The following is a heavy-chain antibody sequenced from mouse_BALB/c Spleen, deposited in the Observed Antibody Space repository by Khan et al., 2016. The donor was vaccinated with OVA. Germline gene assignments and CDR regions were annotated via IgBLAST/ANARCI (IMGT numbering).Heavy chain of an antibody. Sequence: EVQLQESGPGLVKPSQSLSLTCTVSGYSITSEYVWYLIRQPPGNKLERMGYINYSGNTRFNPSLKSRTSITRDTSKNQFFLQLNTMTTEDKATYYGARKDYYDYDPFPYWGQGTLVTVSA. V-gene: IGHV3-2*02. CDR3: ARKDYYDYDPFPY. J-gene: IGHJ3*01. CDR1: GYSITSEYV. CDR2: INYSGNT. D-gene: IGHD2-4*01.